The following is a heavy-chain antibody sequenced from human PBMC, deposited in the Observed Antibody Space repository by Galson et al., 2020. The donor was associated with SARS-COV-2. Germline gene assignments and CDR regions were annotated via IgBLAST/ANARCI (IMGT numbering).Heavy chain of an antibody. CDR1: GGYISSGSHY. J-gene: IGHJ3*02. CDR2: IYTSGMT. Sequence: SEPLSLPCPVTGGYISSGSHYWSWIRQSAGTGLEWIGRIYTSGMTNYNPSLESRITISVDTSENRFYLRLNSVTAADTAVYYCARALGLEIGEGDNGWYICGQGTMGTVSS. D-gene: IGHD2-8*01. V-gene: IGHV4-61*02. CDR3: ARALGLEIGEGDNGWYI.